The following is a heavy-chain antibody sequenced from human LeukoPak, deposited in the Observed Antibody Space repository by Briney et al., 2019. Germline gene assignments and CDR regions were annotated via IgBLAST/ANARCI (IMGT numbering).Heavy chain of an antibody. V-gene: IGHV4-39*07. Sequence: SEALSLTCTVSGGSISSSSYYWGWIRQPPGKGLEWIGSIYYSGSTYYNPSLKSRVTISVDTSKNQFSLKLSSVTAADTAVYYCARVPYYYDSSGYSDFDYWGQGTLVTVSS. CDR2: IYYSGST. CDR1: GGSISSSSYY. D-gene: IGHD3-22*01. CDR3: ARVPYYYDSSGYSDFDY. J-gene: IGHJ4*02.